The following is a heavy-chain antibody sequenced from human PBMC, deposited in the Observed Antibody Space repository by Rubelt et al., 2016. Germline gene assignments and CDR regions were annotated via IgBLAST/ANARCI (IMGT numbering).Heavy chain of an antibody. Sequence: QLQLQESGPGLVKPSETLSLTCTVSGGSISSSSYYWGWIRQPPGKGLEWIGSIYYSGSANYNPSLKSRVTISVDTSKNQFSLKLSSVTAADTAVYYCARGQQLVSSWGQGTLVTVSS. D-gene: IGHD6-13*01. J-gene: IGHJ5*02. CDR1: GGSISSSSYY. CDR3: ARGQQLVSS. V-gene: IGHV4-39*07. CDR2: IYYSGSA.